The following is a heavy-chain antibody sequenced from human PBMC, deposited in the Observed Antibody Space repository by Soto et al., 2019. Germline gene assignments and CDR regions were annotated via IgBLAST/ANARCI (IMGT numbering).Heavy chain of an antibody. CDR2: ITASRGTT. D-gene: IGHD1-7*01. CDR1: GFTFSTYS. V-gene: IGHV3-23*01. CDR3: AKCMQAYWNYDAHHI. J-gene: IGHJ3*02. Sequence: EVKLLESGGGLVQPGGSLRLSCVVSGFTFSTYSMSWVRQAPGKGLQWVAHITASRGTTYYADSVKGRFTISRDTSKNTLYLQMDRLRAEDTALYYCAKCMQAYWNYDAHHIWGQGTMVTVSS.